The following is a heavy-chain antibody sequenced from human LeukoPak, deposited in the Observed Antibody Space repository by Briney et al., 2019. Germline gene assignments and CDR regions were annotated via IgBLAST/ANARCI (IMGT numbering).Heavy chain of an antibody. CDR3: ARVKGSSGLFDY. Sequence: PPETLSLTCTVPGGSPSSSYWSWIRQPPGKGLEWIGYIYYSGSTNYNPSLKSRGTISVDTTKNQFSLLQSSVTAADTAVYYCARVKGSSGLFDYWGQGTLVTVSS. V-gene: IGHV4-59*01. CDR1: GGSPSSSY. CDR2: IYYSGST. D-gene: IGHD6-19*01. J-gene: IGHJ4*02.